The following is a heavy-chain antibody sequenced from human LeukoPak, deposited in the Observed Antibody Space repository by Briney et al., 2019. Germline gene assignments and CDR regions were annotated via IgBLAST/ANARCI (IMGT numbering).Heavy chain of an antibody. J-gene: IGHJ2*01. CDR2: IYHSGST. Sequence: SETLSLTCAVSGGSISSGGYSWSWIRQPPGKGLEWIGYIYHSGSTYYNPSLKSRVTISVDRSKNQFSLKLSSVTAADTAVYYCARAGCSGGSCYSRYFDLWGRGALVTVSS. CDR3: ARAGCSGGSCYSRYFDL. V-gene: IGHV4-30-2*01. D-gene: IGHD2-15*01. CDR1: GGSISSGGYS.